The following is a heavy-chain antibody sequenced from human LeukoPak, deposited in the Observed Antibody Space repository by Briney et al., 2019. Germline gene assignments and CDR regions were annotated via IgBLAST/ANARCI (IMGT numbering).Heavy chain of an antibody. CDR1: GGSISSYY. D-gene: IGHD6-19*01. CDR3: ARDGYSSGWNLEYFQR. Sequence: SETLSLTCTVSGGSISSYYWSWIRQPPGKGLEWIGYIYYSGSTNYNPSLKSRVTISVDTSKNQFSLKLSSVTAADTAVYYCARDGYSSGWNLEYFQRWGQGTLVTVSS. CDR2: IYYSGST. J-gene: IGHJ1*01. V-gene: IGHV4-59*01.